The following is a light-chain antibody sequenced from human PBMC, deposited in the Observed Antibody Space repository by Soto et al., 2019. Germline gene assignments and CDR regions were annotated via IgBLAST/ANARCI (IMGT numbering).Light chain of an antibody. Sequence: EIVLTQSPGTLSLSPGERATLSCRASQSVSSTYLAWYQQKLGQAPRLLIYGTSSRATGIPDRFSGSGSGTDFTLTIRRLEPEDFEVYYCQQYGSSPSTFGQGTKVEIK. V-gene: IGKV3-20*01. J-gene: IGKJ1*01. CDR1: QSVSSTY. CDR2: GTS. CDR3: QQYGSSPST.